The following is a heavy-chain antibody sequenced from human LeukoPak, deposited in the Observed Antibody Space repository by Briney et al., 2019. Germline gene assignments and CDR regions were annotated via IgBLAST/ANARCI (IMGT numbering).Heavy chain of an antibody. J-gene: IGHJ4*02. CDR1: GFTFSSYA. V-gene: IGHV3-30-3*01. CDR3: AREGYYGHDFDY. D-gene: IGHD3-10*01. CDR2: ISYDGSNK. Sequence: GGSLRLSCAASGFTFSSYAMHWVRQAPGKGLEWVAVISYDGSNKYYADSVKGRFTISRDNSKNTLYLQMNSLRAEDTAVYYCAREGYYGHDFDYWGQGTLVTVSS.